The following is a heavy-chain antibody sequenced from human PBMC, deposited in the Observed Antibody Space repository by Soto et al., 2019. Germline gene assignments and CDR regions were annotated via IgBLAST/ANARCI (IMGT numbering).Heavy chain of an antibody. CDR2: VHYNGRT. Sequence: SETLSLTCTVSGGSITSGDNYYWGWIRQPPGKGLEYIGSVHYNGRTYYNPSLKSRVTVSADTSKNQFSLKLTSVTAADTAVYHSARHGSGSYYPVDSWGQGTLVTVSS. J-gene: IGHJ4*02. CDR1: GGSITSGDNYY. D-gene: IGHD3-10*01. CDR3: ARHGSGSYYPVDS. V-gene: IGHV4-39*01.